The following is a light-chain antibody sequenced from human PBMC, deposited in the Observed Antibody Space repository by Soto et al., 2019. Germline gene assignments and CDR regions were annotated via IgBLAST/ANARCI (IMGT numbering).Light chain of an antibody. V-gene: IGKV3-15*01. CDR2: GAA. CDR3: QQYNSYSRT. J-gene: IGKJ1*01. Sequence: EIVLTQSPATLSVSPGARATLSCRASQSVSSNLAWYQQKPGQAPRLLIYGAATRATGIPARFSGSGSRTDFTLTISSLQPEDFATYYCQQYNSYSRTFGQGTKVDIK. CDR1: QSVSSN.